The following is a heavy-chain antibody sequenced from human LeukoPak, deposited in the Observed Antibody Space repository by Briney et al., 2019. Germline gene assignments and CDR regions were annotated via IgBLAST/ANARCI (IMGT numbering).Heavy chain of an antibody. CDR1: GGTFSSYA. CDR2: IIPIFGTA. Sequence: ASVKVSCTASGGTFSSYAFSWVRQAPGQGLEWMGGIIPIFGTANYAQKFQGRVTITADESTSTAYMELSSLRSEDTAVYYCARDPPYDSSGYYSDYWGQGTLVTVSS. D-gene: IGHD3-22*01. J-gene: IGHJ4*02. CDR3: ARDPPYDSSGYYSDY. V-gene: IGHV1-69*13.